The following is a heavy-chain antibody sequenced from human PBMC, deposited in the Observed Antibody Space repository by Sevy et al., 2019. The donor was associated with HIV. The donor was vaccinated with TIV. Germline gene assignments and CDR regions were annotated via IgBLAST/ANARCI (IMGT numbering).Heavy chain of an antibody. D-gene: IGHD5-18*01. CDR2: IYYSGST. Sequence: SETLSLTCTVSGGSISSGGYYWSWIRQHPGKGLEWIGYIYYSGSTYYNPSLKSRVTISVDTSKNQFSLKLSSVTAADTAVYYCARDVGYSYGPGRDYYGMDVWGQGTTVTVSS. CDR1: GGSISSGGYY. CDR3: ARDVGYSYGPGRDYYGMDV. V-gene: IGHV4-31*03. J-gene: IGHJ6*02.